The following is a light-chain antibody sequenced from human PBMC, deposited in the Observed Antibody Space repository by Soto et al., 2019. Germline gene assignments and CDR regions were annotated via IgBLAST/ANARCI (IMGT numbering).Light chain of an antibody. Sequence: QSVLTQLAYVSGSPGQSIAITSTGTSSDVGGYNSVSWYQQHPGKAPKLMIYNVSNRPSGVSDRFSGSKSGNTASLTISGLQAEDEADYYCSSYTSSNTYVFGTGTKVTVL. CDR2: NVS. V-gene: IGLV2-14*03. CDR1: SSDVGGYNS. CDR3: SSYTSSNTYV. J-gene: IGLJ1*01.